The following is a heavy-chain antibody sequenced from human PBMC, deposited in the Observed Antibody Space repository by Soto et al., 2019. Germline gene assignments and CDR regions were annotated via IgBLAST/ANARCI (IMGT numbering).Heavy chain of an antibody. CDR3: ARGRITMVRGAWFDP. CDR2: IYHSGST. CDR1: GGSISSGGYS. Sequence: SETLSLTCAVSGGSISSGGYSWSWIRQPPGKGLEWIGYIYHSGSTYYNPPLKSRVTISVDRSKNQFSLKLSSVTAADTAVYYCARGRITMVRGAWFDPWGQGTLVTVSS. D-gene: IGHD3-10*01. V-gene: IGHV4-30-2*01. J-gene: IGHJ5*02.